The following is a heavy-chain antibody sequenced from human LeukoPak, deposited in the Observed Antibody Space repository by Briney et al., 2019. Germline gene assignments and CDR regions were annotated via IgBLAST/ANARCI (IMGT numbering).Heavy chain of an antibody. J-gene: IGHJ4*02. CDR3: AKAHPGFDY. CDR1: GFTFISYA. Sequence: GGSLRLSCAASGFTFISYAMNWVRQAPGKGLEWVASIGTTSTFIHYADSVKGRFTISRDNAQDSLFLQMNSLGAEDTAVYYCAKAHPGFDYWGQGVLVTVSS. CDR2: IGTTSTFI. V-gene: IGHV3-21*01.